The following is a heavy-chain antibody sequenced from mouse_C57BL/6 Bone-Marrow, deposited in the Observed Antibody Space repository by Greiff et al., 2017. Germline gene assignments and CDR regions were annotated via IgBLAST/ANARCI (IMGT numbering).Heavy chain of an antibody. D-gene: IGHD2-2*01. V-gene: IGHV1-81*01. J-gene: IGHJ3*01. CDR1: GYTFTSYG. CDR2: IYPRSGNT. CDR3: ARSGFYVYDAWFAY. Sequence: VQLQQSGAELARPGASVKLSCKASGYTFTSYGISWVKQRTGQGLEWIGEIYPRSGNTYYNEKFKGKATLTADKSSSTAYMELRSLTSEDSAVYFCARSGFYVYDAWFAYWGQGTLVTVSA.